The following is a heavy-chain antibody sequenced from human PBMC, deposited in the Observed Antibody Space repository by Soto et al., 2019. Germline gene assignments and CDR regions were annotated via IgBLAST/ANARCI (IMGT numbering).Heavy chain of an antibody. D-gene: IGHD3-16*02. V-gene: IGHV3-23*01. CDR2: ISGSAGT. Sequence: GGSLKLSCRASGFTYSTYALTWFPHAPGRGLEWVSAISGSAGTFYAATVKGRFTSSSDNSRSNVYPQMHSHRGDHSATYYCTKEKDYHCKWGSHRITSHYWGRGTLVTVSS. J-gene: IGHJ4*02. CDR1: GFTYSTYA. CDR3: TKEKDYHCKWGSHRITSHY.